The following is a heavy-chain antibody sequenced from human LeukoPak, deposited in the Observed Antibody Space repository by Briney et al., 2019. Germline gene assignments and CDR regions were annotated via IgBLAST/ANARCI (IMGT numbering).Heavy chain of an antibody. D-gene: IGHD3-10*01. V-gene: IGHV4-34*01. J-gene: IGHJ5*02. CDR3: ARGPASGSDFAWFDP. CDR1: GGSLSNYY. Sequence: SETLSLTCAVYGGSLSNYYWSWIRQPPGKGLEWIGEINHSGSTKFNPSLKSRVTNLVDMSKSQFSLELRSVTAADTAVYYCARGPASGSDFAWFDPWGQGTLVTVSS. CDR2: INHSGST.